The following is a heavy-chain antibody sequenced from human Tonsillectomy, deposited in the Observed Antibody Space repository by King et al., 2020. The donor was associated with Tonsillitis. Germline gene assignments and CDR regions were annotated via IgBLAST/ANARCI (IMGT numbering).Heavy chain of an antibody. CDR3: AQMSGLPGVGRDGRYGMDV. Sequence: VTLKESGPALVRPTQTLTLTCTFSGFSLSTSGMCVSWIRQPPGKALEWLALIDWDGEKYYSTSLRTRLTISKDTSKNQVVLTMSNMGPVDTATFYCAQMSGLPGVGRDGRYGMDVWGQGTTVTVSS. D-gene: IGHD1-26*01. CDR1: GFSLSTSGMC. J-gene: IGHJ6*02. V-gene: IGHV2-70*01. CDR2: IDWDGEK.